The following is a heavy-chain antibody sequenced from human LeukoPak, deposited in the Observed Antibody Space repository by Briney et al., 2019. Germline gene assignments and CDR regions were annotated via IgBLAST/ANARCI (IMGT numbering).Heavy chain of an antibody. V-gene: IGHV3-11*04. CDR2: ISSSGSTI. Sequence: PGGSLRLSCAASGFTFSDYYMSWIRQAPGKGLEWVSYISSSGSTIYYADSVKGRFTISRDNAKNSLYLQMNSLRAEDAAVYYCAGDRARLVGRDFDYWGQGTLVTVSS. J-gene: IGHJ4*02. CDR1: GFTFSDYY. D-gene: IGHD2-2*01. CDR3: AGDRARLVGRDFDY.